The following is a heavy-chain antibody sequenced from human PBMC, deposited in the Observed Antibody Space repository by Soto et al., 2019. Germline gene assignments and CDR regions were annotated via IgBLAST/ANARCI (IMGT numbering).Heavy chain of an antibody. D-gene: IGHD2-15*01. CDR1: GFTFSSYG. CDR3: AKEKIRRSGSGPADY. Sequence: GGSLRLSCAASGFTFSSYGMHWVRQAPGKGLEWVAVISYDGSNKYYADSVKGRFTISRDNSKNTLYLQMNSLRAEDTAVYYCAKEKIRRSGSGPADYWGQGTLVTVSS. V-gene: IGHV3-30*18. CDR2: ISYDGSNK. J-gene: IGHJ4*02.